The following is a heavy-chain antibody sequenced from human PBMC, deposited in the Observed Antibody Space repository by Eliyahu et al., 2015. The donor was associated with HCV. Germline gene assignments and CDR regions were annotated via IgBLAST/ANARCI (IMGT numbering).Heavy chain of an antibody. Sequence: QVQLQESGPGLVQPSETLSLTCSVPGGSINNXYWSWIRQSPGKGLEWIGYIFYTGMTTYNPSLESRVTISVDTSKNQFSLKLNSVTAADTAVYYCARDGDYSDSSGYLVDPFDIWGQGTMVTVSS. CDR3: ARDGDYSDSSGYLVDPFDI. D-gene: IGHD3-22*01. CDR1: GGSINNXY. CDR2: IFYTGMT. J-gene: IGHJ3*02. V-gene: IGHV4-59*01.